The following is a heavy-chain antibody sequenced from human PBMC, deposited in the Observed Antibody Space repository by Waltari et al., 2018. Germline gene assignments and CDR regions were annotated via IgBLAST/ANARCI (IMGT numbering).Heavy chain of an antibody. D-gene: IGHD3-3*01. CDR3: ARCIKIFGVASYFDY. V-gene: IGHV1-2*02. Sequence: QVQLVQSGAEVKKPVASVKVSCTASRYSFTGYYLHWVRQAPGQGLEWMGWINPKNGDTDYAQNVQGRVTMTSDTSISTAYMELSRLRADDTAVYYCARCIKIFGVASYFDYWGQGALVTVSS. CDR2: INPKNGDT. J-gene: IGHJ4*02. CDR1: RYSFTGYY.